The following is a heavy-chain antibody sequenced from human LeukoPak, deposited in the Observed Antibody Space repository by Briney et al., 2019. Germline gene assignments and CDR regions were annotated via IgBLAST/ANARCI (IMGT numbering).Heavy chain of an antibody. CDR3: AKDRGGYYTNPIPFYFDY. CDR2: ISVSGDST. D-gene: IGHD3-3*01. V-gene: IGHV3-23*01. Sequence: GGSLRLSCAASGFTFSSYAMSWVRQAPGKGLEWVSGISVSGDSTYYVDSVKGRFTISRDTSKSTLYLQMSSLRAEDTAIYYCAKDRGGYYTNPIPFYFDYWGQGTLVTVSS. J-gene: IGHJ4*02. CDR1: GFTFSSYA.